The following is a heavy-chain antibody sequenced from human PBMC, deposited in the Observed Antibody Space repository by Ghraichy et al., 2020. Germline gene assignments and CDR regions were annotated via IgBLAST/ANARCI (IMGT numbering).Heavy chain of an antibody. J-gene: IGHJ4*02. Sequence: GSLRLSCAASGFIFSDCWMSWVRQTPRKELEWVANIKPDGTEKYYVDSLKGRFTISRDNAQNSLYLQMNSLRVEDTALYYCVIEGRGPVHWGQGTLVTVSS. CDR2: IKPDGTEK. CDR1: GFIFSDCW. CDR3: VIEGRGPVH. V-gene: IGHV3-7*03. D-gene: IGHD3-10*01.